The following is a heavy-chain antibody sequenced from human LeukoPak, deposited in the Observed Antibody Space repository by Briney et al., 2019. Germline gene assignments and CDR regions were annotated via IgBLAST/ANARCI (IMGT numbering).Heavy chain of an antibody. CDR2: ISYDGSNK. Sequence: RRSLRLSCAASGLTLTIYGMHWVRPPPNKGREWGAAISYDGSNKYYADSVKGRFTISRDNSKNTLYLQMNSLRAEDTAVYYCAKSKFLWFGDLFDYWGQGTLVTVSS. CDR1: GLTLTIYG. J-gene: IGHJ4*02. CDR3: AKSKFLWFGDLFDY. D-gene: IGHD3-10*01. V-gene: IGHV3-30*18.